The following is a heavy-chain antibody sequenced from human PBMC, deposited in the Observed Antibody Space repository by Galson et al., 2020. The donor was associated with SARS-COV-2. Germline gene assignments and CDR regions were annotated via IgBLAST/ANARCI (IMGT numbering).Heavy chain of an antibody. CDR1: GYSFTSYW. D-gene: IGHD5-18*01. CDR3: ARDTAMVTHY. CDR2: IDPSDSYT. V-gene: IGHV5-10-1*01. Sequence: HGESLKISCKGSGYSFTSYWISWVRQMPGKGLEWMGRIDPSDSYTNYSPSFQGHVTISADKSISTAYLQWSSLKASDTAMYYCARDTAMVTHYGGQGTLVTVSS. J-gene: IGHJ4*02.